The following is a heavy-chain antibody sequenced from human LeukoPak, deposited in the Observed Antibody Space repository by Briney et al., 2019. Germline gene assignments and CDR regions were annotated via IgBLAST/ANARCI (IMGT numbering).Heavy chain of an antibody. CDR3: ARVATIVPNYYYYYMDV. J-gene: IGHJ6*03. Sequence: ASVKVSCKASGYTFTSYDINWVRQATGQGLEWMGWMNPNSGNTGYAQKFQGRVIMTRNTSISTAYMELSSLRSEDTAVYYCARVATIVPNYYYYYMDVWGKGTTVTVSS. D-gene: IGHD5-12*01. V-gene: IGHV1-8*01. CDR1: GYTFTSYD. CDR2: MNPNSGNT.